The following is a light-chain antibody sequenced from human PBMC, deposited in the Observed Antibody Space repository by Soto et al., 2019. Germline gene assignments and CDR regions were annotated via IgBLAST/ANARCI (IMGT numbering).Light chain of an antibody. CDR3: LSYDSNLRGFV. J-gene: IGLJ1*01. CDR1: SSNLGAGFD. CDR2: ATN. Sequence: VLTQPPSVSGAPGQRVTISCTGSSSNLGAGFDVHWYQQFPGTAPKLLIYATNSRPSGVPERFSGSKSGTSASLAVTGLLAEDEAEYFCLSYDSNLRGFVFGTGTKVTVL. V-gene: IGLV1-40*01.